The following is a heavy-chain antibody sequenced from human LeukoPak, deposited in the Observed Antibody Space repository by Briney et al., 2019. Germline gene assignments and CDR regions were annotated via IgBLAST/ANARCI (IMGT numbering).Heavy chain of an antibody. J-gene: IGHJ6*03. Sequence: SENLSLTCTVSGGSISSYYWSWIRQPAGKGLEWIGRIYTSGSTNYNPSLKSRVTMSVDTSKNQFSLKLSSVTATDTAVYYCASSGRPGYYYYMDVWGKGTTVTVSS. D-gene: IGHD6-6*01. V-gene: IGHV4-4*07. CDR1: GGSISSYY. CDR3: ASSGRPGYYYYMDV. CDR2: IYTSGST.